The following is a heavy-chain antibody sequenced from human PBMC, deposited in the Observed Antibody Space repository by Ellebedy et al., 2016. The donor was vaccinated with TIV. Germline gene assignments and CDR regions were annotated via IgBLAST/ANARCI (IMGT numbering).Heavy chain of an antibody. CDR3: AREGKSSSFSWGDYYMDV. CDR2: INHSGST. D-gene: IGHD6-13*01. Sequence: SETLSLTCTVSGGSISSSSYYWGWIRQPPGKGLEWIGEINHSGSTNYYPSLESRVTISVDTSKSQFSLKLSSVTAADTAVYYCAREGKSSSFSWGDYYMDVWGIGTTVTVSS. V-gene: IGHV4-39*07. CDR1: GGSISSSSYY. J-gene: IGHJ6*03.